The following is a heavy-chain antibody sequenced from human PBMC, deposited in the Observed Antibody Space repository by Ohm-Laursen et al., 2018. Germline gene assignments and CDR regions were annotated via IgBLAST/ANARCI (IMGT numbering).Heavy chain of an antibody. Sequence: SQTLSLTCTVSGGSISSGGYYWSWIRQHPGKGLEWIGYIYYSGSTYYNPSPKSLVTISVDTSKNQFSLKLSSVTAADTAVYYCARARGTSQSHFDPWGQGTLVTVSS. J-gene: IGHJ5*02. CDR2: IYYSGST. CDR1: GGSISSGGYY. V-gene: IGHV4-31*01. CDR3: ARARGTSQSHFDP. D-gene: IGHD2-2*01.